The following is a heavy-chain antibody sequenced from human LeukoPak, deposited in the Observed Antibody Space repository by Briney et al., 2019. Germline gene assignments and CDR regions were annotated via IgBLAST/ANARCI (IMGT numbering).Heavy chain of an antibody. V-gene: IGHV5-51*01. CDR3: ARFAYTSSLDY. CDR2: IYPGDSDT. D-gene: IGHD2-2*01. CDR1: GYSFTSYW. J-gene: IGHJ4*02. Sequence: PGESLKISCKGSGYSFTSYWIGWVRQMPGKGLEWMGIIYPGDSDTRYSPSFQGQVTISADKSINTAYLHWSSLQASDTAIYFCARFAYTSSLDYWGQGTRVTVSS.